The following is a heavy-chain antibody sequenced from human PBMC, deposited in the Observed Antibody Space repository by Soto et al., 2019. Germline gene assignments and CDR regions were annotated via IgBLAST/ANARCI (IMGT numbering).Heavy chain of an antibody. Sequence: SETLSLTCSVAGGSISTGDYYWSWIRQPPGKGLEWLGLISYNGNTYYSPSLKSRVIISVDTSKNQFSLKLSSVTAADTAVYYCTRVNWNYVYFDPWGLGILVT. J-gene: IGHJ5*02. D-gene: IGHD1-7*01. V-gene: IGHV4-30-4*01. CDR2: ISYNGNT. CDR1: GGSISTGDYY. CDR3: TRVNWNYVYFDP.